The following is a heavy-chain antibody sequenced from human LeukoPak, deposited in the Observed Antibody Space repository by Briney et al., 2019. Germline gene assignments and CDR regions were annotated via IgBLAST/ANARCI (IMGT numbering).Heavy chain of an antibody. Sequence: SVKVSCKASGGTFSSYAISWVRQAPGQGLEWMGGIIPVFGTANYAQKFQGRVTITTDESTSTAYMELSSLRSEDTAVYYCARETMVRGVIPLYYFDYWGQGTLVTVSS. J-gene: IGHJ4*02. CDR2: IIPVFGTA. CDR3: ARETMVRGVIPLYYFDY. CDR1: GGTFSSYA. D-gene: IGHD3-10*01. V-gene: IGHV1-69*05.